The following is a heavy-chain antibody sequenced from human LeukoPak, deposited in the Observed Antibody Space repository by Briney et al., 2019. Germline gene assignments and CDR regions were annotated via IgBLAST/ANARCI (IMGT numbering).Heavy chain of an antibody. CDR3: ARDQFTDWFDP. CDR1: GFTFSSYW. J-gene: IGHJ5*02. V-gene: IGHV3-74*01. Sequence: PSGGSLRLSCAAYGFTFSSYWMHWVRQAPGKGLVWVSRINSDGSNTSYADSVKGPFTISTDKAKNTLYLQMNSLRAEDTAVYYCARDQFTDWFDPWGQGTLVTVSS. CDR2: INSDGSNT.